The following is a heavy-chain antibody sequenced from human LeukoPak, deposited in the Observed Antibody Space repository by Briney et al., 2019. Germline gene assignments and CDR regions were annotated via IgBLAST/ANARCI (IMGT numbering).Heavy chain of an antibody. D-gene: IGHD3-22*01. CDR1: GGSFSSGDYY. V-gene: IGHV4-30-4*01. CDR2: MYYSGST. Sequence: SQTLSLTCTVSGGSFSSGDYYWIWFRQPPGKGLEWIAYMYYSGSTYYNPSLKSRVTMSADTSKNQLSLKLSSVTAADTAVYYCARPYYYDSRIDPWGQGILVTVSS. CDR3: ARPYYYDSRIDP. J-gene: IGHJ5*02.